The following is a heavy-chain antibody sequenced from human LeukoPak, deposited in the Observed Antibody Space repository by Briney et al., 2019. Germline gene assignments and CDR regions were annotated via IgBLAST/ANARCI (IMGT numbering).Heavy chain of an antibody. J-gene: IGHJ5*02. CDR3: ARRGPIVVVPAAILSDSFDP. Sequence: GESLEISCKGSGYRFTSYWIGWVRRMPGKGLEWMGIIYPGESDTRYSPSFQGQVTISADKSISTAYLEWGRLKASDTAMYYCARRGPIVVVPAAILSDSFDPWGQGTLVTVSS. CDR2: IYPGESDT. V-gene: IGHV5-51*01. D-gene: IGHD2-2*01. CDR1: GYRFTSYW.